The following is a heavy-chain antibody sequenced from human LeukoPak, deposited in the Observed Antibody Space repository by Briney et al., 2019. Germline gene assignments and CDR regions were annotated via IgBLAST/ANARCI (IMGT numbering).Heavy chain of an antibody. CDR3: ARDRAIYYDFWSGPYGMDV. J-gene: IGHJ6*02. CDR2: IIPIFGTA. D-gene: IGHD3-3*01. Sequence: ASVKVSCKASGGTFSSYAISWVRQAPGQGLEWMGGIIPIFGTANYAQKFQGRVTITADESTSTVYMELSSLRSEDTAVYYCARDRAIYYDFWSGPYGMDVWGQGTTVTVSS. CDR1: GGTFSSYA. V-gene: IGHV1-69*13.